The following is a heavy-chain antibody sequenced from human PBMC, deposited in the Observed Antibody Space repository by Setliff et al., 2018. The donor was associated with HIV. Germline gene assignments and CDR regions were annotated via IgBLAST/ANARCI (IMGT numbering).Heavy chain of an antibody. CDR3: ARDSGWSAFDI. V-gene: IGHV4-59*01. J-gene: IGHJ3*02. CDR2: IYYSGST. D-gene: IGHD2-15*01. Sequence: PSETLSLTCTVSGGSMSSYFWSWIRQPPGKGLEWIGYIYYSGSTYYNPSVKSRVTISMDTSKNQFSLRLDSVTAADTAVYYCARDSGWSAFDIWGQGTMVTVSS. CDR1: GGSMSSYF.